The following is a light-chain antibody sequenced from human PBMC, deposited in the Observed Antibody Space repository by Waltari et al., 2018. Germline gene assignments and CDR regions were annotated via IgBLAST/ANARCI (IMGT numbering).Light chain of an antibody. Sequence: DIQMTQSPSSLSASVGARVTLTCRANQSISSYLNWYQQKPGKAPKLLIYGASSLQSGGPSRFSGSGSGTDFTLTISSLQPEDFATYYCQQSYSTLSFTFGPGTKVDIK. CDR3: QQSYSTLSFT. CDR1: QSISSY. CDR2: GAS. V-gene: IGKV1-39*01. J-gene: IGKJ3*01.